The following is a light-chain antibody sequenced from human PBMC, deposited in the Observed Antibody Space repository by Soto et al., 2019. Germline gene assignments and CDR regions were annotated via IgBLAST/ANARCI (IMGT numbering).Light chain of an antibody. CDR1: SSDVGGYNY. V-gene: IGLV2-11*01. Sequence: QSALTQPRSVSGSPRQSVTISCTGTSSDVGGYNYVSWYQEHPGRAPKLMIYDVSIRPLGVPDRFSGSRSGNTASLTISGLLAEDEADYYCCSYAGTYSSFVFGSGTKVTVL. CDR2: DVS. CDR3: CSYAGTYSSFV. J-gene: IGLJ1*01.